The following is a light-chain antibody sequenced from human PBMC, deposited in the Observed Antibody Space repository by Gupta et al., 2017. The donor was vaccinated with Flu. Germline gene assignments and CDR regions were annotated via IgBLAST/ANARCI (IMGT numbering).Light chain of an antibody. CDR1: QSINTY. V-gene: IGKV1-39*01. CDR3: QQTNNIPPWT. Sequence: DTQMTQSPSSLSASVGDRVTITCRASQSINTYLNWYQQKPGKAPNLLIKNASSLETGVPSRLSGSGAGTDVSLSISSRQLDDFAAYYCQQTNNIPPWTFGQGTKVEFK. CDR2: NAS. J-gene: IGKJ1*01.